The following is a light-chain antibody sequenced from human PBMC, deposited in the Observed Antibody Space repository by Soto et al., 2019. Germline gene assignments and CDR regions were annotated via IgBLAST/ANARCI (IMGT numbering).Light chain of an antibody. CDR2: AAY. CDR1: QGISSY. V-gene: IGKV1D-8*01. CDR3: QKSYDTPHLT. J-gene: IGKJ5*01. Sequence: IQMTHSPSLIFAFEGVGVTIRCRMSQGISSYLAWYQQKPGKAPELLIYAAYTLQSGVPSTFSGSGSGAAFTLTIKNLKPEDSATYYCQKSYDTPHLTFGKGKRLEIK.